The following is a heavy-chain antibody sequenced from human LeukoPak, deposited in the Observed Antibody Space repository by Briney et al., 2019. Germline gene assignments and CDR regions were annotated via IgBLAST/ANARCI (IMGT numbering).Heavy chain of an antibody. Sequence: GGSLRLSCAASGFTFSSYSMNWVRQAPGKGLEWVSSISSSSSYICYADSVKGRFTISRDNAKNSLYLQMNSLRAEDTAVYYCARDPNSSGLDVWGQGTTVTVSS. J-gene: IGHJ6*02. V-gene: IGHV3-21*01. D-gene: IGHD6-19*01. CDR1: GFTFSSYS. CDR3: ARDPNSSGLDV. CDR2: ISSSSSYI.